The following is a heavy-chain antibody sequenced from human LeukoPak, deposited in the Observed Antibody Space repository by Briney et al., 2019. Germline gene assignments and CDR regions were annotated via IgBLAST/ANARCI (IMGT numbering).Heavy chain of an antibody. CDR1: GASINSGYH. V-gene: IGHV4-31*01. J-gene: IGHJ6*04. D-gene: IGHD1-26*01. Sequence: SQTLSLTCTVAGASINSGYHWSGIRQQRGKSLERIGHIFDKGNTYYTTSLKCPIITSVNMTKNQISLKLSSVTTADMSVIYCARILRGSPMDVWGKGTTVAVSS. CDR3: ARILRGSPMDV. CDR2: IFDKGNT.